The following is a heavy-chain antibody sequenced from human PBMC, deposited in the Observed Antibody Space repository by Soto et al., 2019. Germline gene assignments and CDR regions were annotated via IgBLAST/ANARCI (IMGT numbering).Heavy chain of an antibody. D-gene: IGHD1-26*01. Sequence: QVQLQESGPGLVKPSQTLSLTCTVSDGSISSGNYYWSWIRQPPGKGLEWIGYIYYSGSTYYNPSLKSRVTISLDTSKNQFSLKLSSVTAADTAVYSCARDRSGSCYYYYYGMVVCGQGTTVTVS. CDR3: ARDRSGSCYYYYYGMVV. CDR1: DGSISSGNYY. J-gene: IGHJ6*02. CDR2: IYYSGST. V-gene: IGHV4-30-4*01.